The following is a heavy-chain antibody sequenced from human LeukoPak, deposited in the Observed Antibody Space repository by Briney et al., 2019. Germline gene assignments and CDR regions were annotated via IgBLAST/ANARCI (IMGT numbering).Heavy chain of an antibody. D-gene: IGHD2-2*01. J-gene: IGHJ4*02. V-gene: IGHV4-34*01. Sequence: PSETLSLTCAVYGGSFSGYYWSWIRQPPGKGRECIGEINHSGSTNYNPSLKSRVTISVDTSKNQFSLKLTSVTAADTAVYYCARKGEDIVVVPAADTSFSAGIIDYWGQGTLVTVSS. CDR3: ARKGEDIVVVPAADTSFSAGIIDY. CDR1: GGSFSGYY. CDR2: INHSGST.